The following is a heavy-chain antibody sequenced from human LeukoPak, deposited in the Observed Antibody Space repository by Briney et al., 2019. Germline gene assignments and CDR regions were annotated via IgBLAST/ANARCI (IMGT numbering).Heavy chain of an antibody. J-gene: IGHJ4*02. D-gene: IGHD3-22*01. Sequence: GGSLRLSCAASGFTFNNYAMHWVRQAPGKGLEWVAVISYDGRNKYYADSVKGRFTISRDNAKNSLYLQMNSLRAEDTAVYYCARDASVRRGVRYYYDSSGYYVYWGQGTLVTVSS. CDR3: ARDASVRRGVRYYYDSSGYYVY. CDR1: GFTFNNYA. V-gene: IGHV3-30*04. CDR2: ISYDGRNK.